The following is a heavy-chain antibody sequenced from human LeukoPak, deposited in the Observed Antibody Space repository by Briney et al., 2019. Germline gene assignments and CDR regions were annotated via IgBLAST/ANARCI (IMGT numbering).Heavy chain of an antibody. J-gene: IGHJ5*02. CDR1: GYTFTSYA. CDR3: ARDEGYSSSVPFDP. D-gene: IGHD6-13*01. V-gene: IGHV1-3*01. CDR2: INAGNGNT. Sequence: GASVKVSYKASGYTFTSYAMHWVRQAPGQRLEWMGWINAGNGNTKYSQKFQGRVTITRDTSATTAYMELSSLRSEDTAVYYCARDEGYSSSVPFDPWGQGTLVTVSS.